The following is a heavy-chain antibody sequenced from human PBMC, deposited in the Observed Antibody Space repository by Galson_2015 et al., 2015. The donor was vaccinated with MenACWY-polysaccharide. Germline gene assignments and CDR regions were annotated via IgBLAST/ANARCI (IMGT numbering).Heavy chain of an antibody. D-gene: IGHD2-2*01. CDR3: GVGCSSASCFSGMDV. J-gene: IGHJ6*02. V-gene: IGHV3-53*01. Sequence: SLRLSCAASGFTFRNYAMSWVRQAPGKGLEWVSVIYSGGTTYYADSVKGRFTISRDNSKNTLYLQMNSLKAEDTAMYYCGVGCSSASCFSGMDVWGQGTTVTVSS. CDR1: GFTFRNYA. CDR2: IYSGGTT.